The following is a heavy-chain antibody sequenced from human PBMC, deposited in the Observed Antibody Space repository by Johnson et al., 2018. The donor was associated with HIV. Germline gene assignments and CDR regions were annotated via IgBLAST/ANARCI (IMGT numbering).Heavy chain of an antibody. CDR2: ISSNGGST. CDR3: ARELQLWFSAFDI. V-gene: IGHV3-64*01. Sequence: VQLVESGGGLVQPGGSLRLSCAASGFTFSSYAMHWVRQAPGKGLEYVSAISSNGGSTSYANSVKGRFTISRDNSKNTLYLQMGSLRAEDMAVYYCARELQLWFSAFDIWGQGTMVTVSS. CDR1: GFTFSSYA. D-gene: IGHD5-18*01. J-gene: IGHJ3*02.